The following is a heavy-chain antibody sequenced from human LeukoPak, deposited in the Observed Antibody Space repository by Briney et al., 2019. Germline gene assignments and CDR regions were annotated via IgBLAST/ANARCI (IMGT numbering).Heavy chain of an antibody. CDR2: IIPIFGTA. CDR3: ARGGGGRYSGYDVYYFDY. Sequence: GASVKVSCKASGGTFSSYAISWVRQAPGQGLEWMGGIIPIFGTANYAQKFQGRVTITADESTSTAYMELSSLRSEDTAVYYCARGGGGRYSGYDVYYFDYWGQGTLVTVSS. J-gene: IGHJ4*02. CDR1: GGTFSSYA. V-gene: IGHV1-69*13. D-gene: IGHD5-12*01.